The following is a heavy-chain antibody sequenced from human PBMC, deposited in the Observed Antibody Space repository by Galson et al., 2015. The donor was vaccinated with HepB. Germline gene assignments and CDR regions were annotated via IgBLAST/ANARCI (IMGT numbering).Heavy chain of an antibody. D-gene: IGHD3-3*01. Sequence: SVKVSCKASGYTFTTYAMHWVRQAPGQRLEWMGWINAGNDNTKYSQKFQGRVTITRDTSASTAYMELSSLRSEDTAVYYCARDSRFLEWLSDYWGQGTLVTVSS. CDR3: ARDSRFLEWLSDY. V-gene: IGHV1-3*01. CDR1: GYTFTTYA. CDR2: INAGNDNT. J-gene: IGHJ4*02.